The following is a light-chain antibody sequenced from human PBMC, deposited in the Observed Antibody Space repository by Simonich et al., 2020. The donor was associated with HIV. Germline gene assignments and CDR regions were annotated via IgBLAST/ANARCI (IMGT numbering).Light chain of an antibody. Sequence: DIQMTQSPSTLSASVGDKVTITGRASQRISNWVAWHQHKPGKTPKVLIYKASSLESGVPSRCSGSGSGTKFTRTIRSLQPDDFATYYCQQYNSSPFTFGPGTKVDIK. CDR1: QRISNW. CDR3: QQYNSSPFT. CDR2: KAS. V-gene: IGKV1-5*03. J-gene: IGKJ3*01.